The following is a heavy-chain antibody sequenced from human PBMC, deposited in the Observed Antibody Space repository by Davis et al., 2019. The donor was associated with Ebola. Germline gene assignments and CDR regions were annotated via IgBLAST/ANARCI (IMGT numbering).Heavy chain of an antibody. CDR2: INPNSGRT. D-gene: IGHD2-2*01. CDR1: GYTFTNYY. V-gene: IGHV1-2*02. J-gene: IGHJ5*02. CDR3: AREGLVPAALLVGRWLDL. Sequence: ASVKVSCKASGYTFTNYYVHWVRQAPGQRLEWMGWINPNSGRTNYNQNFQGKVTITRDTAISTVYMNLSRLTSDDTAVYYCAREGLVPAALLVGRWLDLWGQGTLVTVSS.